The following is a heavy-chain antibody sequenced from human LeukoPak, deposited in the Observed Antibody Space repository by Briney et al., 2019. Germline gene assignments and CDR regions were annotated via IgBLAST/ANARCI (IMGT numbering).Heavy chain of an antibody. CDR1: GFTFSSYD. CDR2: ITSSGGTR. Sequence: GGSLRLSCTTSGFTFSSYDMNWVRQAPGKGLEWVSYITSSGGTRNYADSVKGRFTISRDNSKNTLYLQMNSLRAEDTAVYYCASQSSSWYIAYWGQGTLVTVSS. D-gene: IGHD6-13*01. V-gene: IGHV3-48*03. J-gene: IGHJ4*02. CDR3: ASQSSSWYIAY.